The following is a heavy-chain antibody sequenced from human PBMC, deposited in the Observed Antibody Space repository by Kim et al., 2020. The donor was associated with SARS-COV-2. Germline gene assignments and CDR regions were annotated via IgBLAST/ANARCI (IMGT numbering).Heavy chain of an antibody. D-gene: IGHD3-22*01. V-gene: IGHV3-23*05. CDR3: AKHFGSSGSEFHH. J-gene: IGHJ1*01. Sequence: ADSGKGRFVISRDNSKNTRHLQMNSLRADVTAVYYCAKHFGSSGSEFHHWGQGTLVTVSS.